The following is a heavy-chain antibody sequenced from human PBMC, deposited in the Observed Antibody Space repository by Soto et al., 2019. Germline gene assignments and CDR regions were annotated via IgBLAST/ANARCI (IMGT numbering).Heavy chain of an antibody. J-gene: IGHJ4*02. CDR1: GFTFDDYA. CDR3: AKDMGSAPSSQFDY. Sequence: GGSLRLSCAASGFTFDDYAMHWVRQAPGKGLEWVSGISWNSGSIGYADSVKGRFTISRDNAKNSLYLQMNSLRAEDTALYYCAKDMGSAPSSQFDYWGQGTLVTVSS. V-gene: IGHV3-9*01. CDR2: ISWNSGSI.